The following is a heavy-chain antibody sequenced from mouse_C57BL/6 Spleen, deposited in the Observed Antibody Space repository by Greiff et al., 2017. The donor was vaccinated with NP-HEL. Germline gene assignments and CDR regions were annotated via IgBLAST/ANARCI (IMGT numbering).Heavy chain of an antibody. Sequence: QVHVKQPGAELVKPGASVKMSCKASGYTFTSYWITWVKQRPGQGLEWIGDIYPGSGSTNYNEKFKCKATLTVDTSSSTAYMQLSSLTSEDSAVYYCARESGNYVAYWGQGTLVTVSA. CDR2: IYPGSGST. CDR3: ARESGNYVAY. CDR1: GYTFTSYW. J-gene: IGHJ3*01. V-gene: IGHV1-55*01. D-gene: IGHD2-1*01.